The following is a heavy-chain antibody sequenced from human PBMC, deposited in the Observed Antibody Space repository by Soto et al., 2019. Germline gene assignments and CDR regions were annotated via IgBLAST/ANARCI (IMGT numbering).Heavy chain of an antibody. CDR3: AKDRALLWFGELPIDTPDY. CDR2: ISGSGGST. Sequence: GGSLRLSCAASGFTFSSYAMSWVRQAPGKGLEWVSAISGSGGSTYYADSVKGRFTISRDNSKNTLYLQMNSLRAEDTAVYYCAKDRALLWFGELPIDTPDYWGQGTLVTVSS. D-gene: IGHD3-10*01. J-gene: IGHJ4*02. CDR1: GFTFSSYA. V-gene: IGHV3-23*01.